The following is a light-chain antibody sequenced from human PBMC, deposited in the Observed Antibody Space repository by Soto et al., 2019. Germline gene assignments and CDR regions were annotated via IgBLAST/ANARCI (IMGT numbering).Light chain of an antibody. CDR1: RSDIGSNY. CDR2: RND. CDR3: ASWDDTLSVPI. J-gene: IGLJ2*01. Sequence: QTVVTQPPSASGTPGQRVTISCSGSRSDIGSNYVYWYQHLPGMAPKLLIYRNDQGPSGVPDRISGSRSGTSASLAIIGLRSEDEADYYCASWDDTLSVPIFGGGTKVTVL. V-gene: IGLV1-47*01.